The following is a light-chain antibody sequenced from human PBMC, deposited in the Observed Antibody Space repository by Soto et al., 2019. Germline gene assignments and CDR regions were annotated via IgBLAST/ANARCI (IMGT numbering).Light chain of an antibody. CDR3: QQYGSSPGT. CDR2: NAS. Sequence: EIVLTQSPGTLSLSPGERATLSCRASQSVRSKYLAWYQQKPGQAPRLLIYNASSRATGIPVRFSGSGSGTDFTLTISRLEPEDFAVYYCQQYGSSPGTFGGGTKVDIK. J-gene: IGKJ4*01. CDR1: QSVRSKY. V-gene: IGKV3-20*01.